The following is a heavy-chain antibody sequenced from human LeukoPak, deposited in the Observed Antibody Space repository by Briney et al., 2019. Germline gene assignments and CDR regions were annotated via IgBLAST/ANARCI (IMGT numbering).Heavy chain of an antibody. CDR1: GFTFSSYW. V-gene: IGHV3-7*01. J-gene: IGHJ6*03. Sequence: PGGSLRLSCAASGFTFSSYWMSWVRQAPGKGLEWVANIKQEGSEKNYVDSVEGRFTISRDSAKNSLYLQMNSLRAEDTAVYYCARDQTKWEPLRRRDYYYMDVWGKGTTVTVSS. CDR2: IKQEGSEK. CDR3: ARDQTKWEPLRRRDYYYMDV. D-gene: IGHD1-26*01.